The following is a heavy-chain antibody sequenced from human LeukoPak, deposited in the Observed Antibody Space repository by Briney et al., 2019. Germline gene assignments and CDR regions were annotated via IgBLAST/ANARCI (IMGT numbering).Heavy chain of an antibody. CDR3: ARRDGGQYYFDY. Sequence: PSETLSLTCAVSGGSISSSTYYWGWSRQPPGKGLEWIGSIYYSGSTYYNPSLKSRVTISVDASKNQFSLKLSSVTAADTAVYYCARRDGGQYYFDYWGQGTLVTVSS. D-gene: IGHD3-16*01. J-gene: IGHJ4*02. V-gene: IGHV4-39*01. CDR1: GGSISSSTYY. CDR2: IYYSGST.